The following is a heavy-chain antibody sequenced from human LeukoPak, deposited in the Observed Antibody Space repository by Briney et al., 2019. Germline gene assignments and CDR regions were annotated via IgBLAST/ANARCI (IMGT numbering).Heavy chain of an antibody. D-gene: IGHD3-10*01. J-gene: IGHJ4*02. Sequence: NPSETLSLTCAGSGGSISGYYWSWIRQAPGKGLEWIGYNYHSGSPDDNPSLKSRVTISVDTSKNQVSLNLSFVTAADTAMYYCVRGSGGDGSESLWGQGTLVTVSS. CDR3: VRGSGGDGSESL. V-gene: IGHV4-59*01. CDR1: GGSISGYY. CDR2: NYHSGSP.